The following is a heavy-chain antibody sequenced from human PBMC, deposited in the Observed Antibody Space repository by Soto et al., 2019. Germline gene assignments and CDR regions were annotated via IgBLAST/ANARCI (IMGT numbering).Heavy chain of an antibody. CDR2: IYPGDSDT. V-gene: IGHV5-51*01. D-gene: IGHD5-12*01. Sequence: GESLKISCKGSGYSFTSYWIGWVRQMPGKGLEWMGIIYPGDSDTRYSPSFQGQVTISADKSISTAYLQWSSLKAADTAMYYCARLVYSGYDYYYYYGMDVWGQGTTVTVSS. CDR3: ARLVYSGYDYYYYYGMDV. J-gene: IGHJ6*02. CDR1: GYSFTSYW.